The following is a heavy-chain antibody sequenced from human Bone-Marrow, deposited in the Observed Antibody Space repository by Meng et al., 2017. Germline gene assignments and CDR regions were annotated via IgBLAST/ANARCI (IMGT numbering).Heavy chain of an antibody. CDR3: ARSRVRGVILSPLEFFQD. D-gene: IGHD3-10*01. CDR2: IYHRGNT. V-gene: IGHV4-4*02. CDR1: GGPTSTSNW. J-gene: IGHJ1*01. Sequence: QVQLQESGPGLVKPSGTLSLTCPVLGGPTSTSNWWRWVRQPPGKGLEWIGEIYHRGNTNYNPSLKSRVTISVDKSKNQISLRLSSVTAADTAVYYCARSRVRGVILSPLEFFQDWGQGTLVTVSS.